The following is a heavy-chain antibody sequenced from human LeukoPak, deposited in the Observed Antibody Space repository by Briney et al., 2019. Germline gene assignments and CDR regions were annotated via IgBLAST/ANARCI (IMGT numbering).Heavy chain of an antibody. D-gene: IGHD6-19*01. CDR2: ISSSSSTI. V-gene: IGHV3-48*04. CDR3: ATQETGSSGWYGGDWYFDL. CDR1: GFTFSSYS. Sequence: HPGGSLRLSCAASGFTFSSYSMNWVRQAPGKGLEWVSYISSSSSTIYYADSVKGRFTISRDNAKNSLYLQMNSLRAEDTAVYYCATQETGSSGWYGGDWYFDLWGRGTLVTVSS. J-gene: IGHJ2*01.